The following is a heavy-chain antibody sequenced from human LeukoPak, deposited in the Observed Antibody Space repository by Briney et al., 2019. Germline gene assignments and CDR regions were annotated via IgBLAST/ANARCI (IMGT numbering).Heavy chain of an antibody. D-gene: IGHD4-11*01. CDR2: ISYDGSNK. J-gene: IGHJ6*03. Sequence: GRSLRLSCAASGFTFSHYGVHWVRQAPGKGLEWVAVISYDGSNKYYVESVKGRFTISRDNSKNTVFLEMNSLRTEDTAVYYCAKDYSNYSDYYYYMDVWGKGTTVTVSS. CDR3: AKDYSNYSDYYYYMDV. CDR1: GFTFSHYG. V-gene: IGHV3-30*18.